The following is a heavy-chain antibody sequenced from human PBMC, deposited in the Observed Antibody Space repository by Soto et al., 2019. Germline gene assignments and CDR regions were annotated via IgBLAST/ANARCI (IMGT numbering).Heavy chain of an antibody. V-gene: IGHV4-31*11. J-gene: IGHJ4*02. D-gene: IGHD3-16*01. CDR2: ISYSGST. Sequence: QVQLQESGPGLVMPAQTVSLTCAVSGGSMSSGTYYWNWVRQHPGKGLEWIGFISYSGSTNYNPPLRGRVIISVDMSKNQFSLKLSSVTDADTAVYYCIREDKSYGFDNWGQGTLVTVSS. CDR3: IREDKSYGFDN. CDR1: GGSMSSGTYY.